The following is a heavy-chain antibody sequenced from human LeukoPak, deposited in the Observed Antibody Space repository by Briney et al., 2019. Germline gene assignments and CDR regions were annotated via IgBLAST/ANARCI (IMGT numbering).Heavy chain of an antibody. D-gene: IGHD6-13*01. J-gene: IGHJ6*03. CDR2: IKQDGSER. CDR1: GFTFSTYW. CDR3: ARDLRYSSSWYLAYYMDV. V-gene: IGHV3-7*01. Sequence: GGSLRLSCTVSGFTFSTYWMSWVRQAPGKGLEWVANIKQDGSERYYVDSVKGRFTISRDNSKSSVYLQMNSLRAEDTAVYYCARDLRYSSSWYLAYYMDVWGKGTTVTVSS.